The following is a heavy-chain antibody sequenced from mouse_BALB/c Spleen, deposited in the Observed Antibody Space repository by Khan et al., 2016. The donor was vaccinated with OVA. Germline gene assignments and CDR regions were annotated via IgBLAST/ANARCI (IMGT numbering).Heavy chain of an antibody. CDR2: IWSDGST. J-gene: IGHJ4*01. CDR3: ARQPYYHYNVMDY. Sequence: VQLVESGPGLVAPSQSLSITCTLSGFSLTNYGVHWVRQPPGKGLEWLVVIWSDGSTTYNSALKSRLTITKDNSKSQVFLEMNSLQTDDTAIYFCARQPYYHYNVMDYWGQGTSVTVSS. V-gene: IGHV2-6-1*01. CDR1: GFSLTNYG. D-gene: IGHD2-4*01.